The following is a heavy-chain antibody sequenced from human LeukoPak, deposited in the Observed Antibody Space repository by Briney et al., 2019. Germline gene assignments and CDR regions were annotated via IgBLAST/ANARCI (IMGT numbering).Heavy chain of an antibody. CDR1: GCTFTRYG. Sequence: ASVRVSCKASGCTFTRYGISWVRQAPGQGLQWLGWISASNGNTNYAQKFRDRVTMSTDTSTGTAYLDVRSLTSDDTAVYYCARDHSNWNYAPDFWGQGTLVIVSS. D-gene: IGHD1-7*01. V-gene: IGHV1-18*01. CDR2: ISASNGNT. J-gene: IGHJ4*02. CDR3: ARDHSNWNYAPDF.